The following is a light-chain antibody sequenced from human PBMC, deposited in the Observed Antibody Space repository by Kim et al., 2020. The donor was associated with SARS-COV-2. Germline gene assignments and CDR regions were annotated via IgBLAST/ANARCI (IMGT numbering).Light chain of an antibody. J-gene: IGKJ2*01. V-gene: IGKV1-5*03. Sequence: TLSEPVGDRVTITCRASQSISSWLAWYQQKPGKAPKLLIYKASSLESGVPSRFSGSGSGTEFTLTISSLQPDDFATYYCQQYNRYTFVQGTKLEI. CDR1: QSISSW. CDR2: KAS. CDR3: QQYNRYT.